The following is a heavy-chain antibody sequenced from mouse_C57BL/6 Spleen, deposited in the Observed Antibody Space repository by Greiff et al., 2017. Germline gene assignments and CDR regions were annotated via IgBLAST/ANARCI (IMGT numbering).Heavy chain of an antibody. Sequence: VQRVESGPGLVAPSQSLSITCTVSGFSLTSYAISWVRQPPGKGLEWLGVIWTGGGTNYTSALKSRLSISKDNSKRQVFLKRNSLQTDDTARYYCARVEDYAMDYWGQGTSVTVSS. CDR3: ARVEDYAMDY. J-gene: IGHJ4*01. CDR1: GFSLTSYA. V-gene: IGHV2-9-1*01. CDR2: IWTGGGT.